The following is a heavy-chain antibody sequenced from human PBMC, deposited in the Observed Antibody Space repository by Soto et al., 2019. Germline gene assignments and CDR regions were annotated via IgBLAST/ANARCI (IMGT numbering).Heavy chain of an antibody. V-gene: IGHV3-23*01. CDR3: AKNGGGIERADYFDY. CDR1: GFTFSSYA. D-gene: IGHD1-26*01. CDR2: ISGSGGST. Sequence: EVQLLESGGGLVQPGGSLRLSCAASGFTFSSYAMSWVRQAPGKGLEWVSAISGSGGSTYYADSVKGRFTISRDNSKNALYLQMNSLRAEDTAVYYCAKNGGGIERADYFDYWGQGTLVTVSS. J-gene: IGHJ4*02.